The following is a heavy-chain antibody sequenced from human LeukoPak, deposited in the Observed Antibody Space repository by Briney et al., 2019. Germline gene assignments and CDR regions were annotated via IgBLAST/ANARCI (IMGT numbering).Heavy chain of an antibody. J-gene: IGHJ4*02. D-gene: IGHD3-10*02. CDR2: INQHGGDI. Sequence: GGSLRLSCEASGFTFSTSTMHWVRQAPGKGLEWVANINQHGGDIYYVDSVKGRFTISRDNAKNSVYLQMNSLRAEDTAVYYCARGTMFPYYFDYWGQGTLVTVSS. CDR3: ARGTMFPYYFDY. CDR1: GFTFSTST. V-gene: IGHV3-7*01.